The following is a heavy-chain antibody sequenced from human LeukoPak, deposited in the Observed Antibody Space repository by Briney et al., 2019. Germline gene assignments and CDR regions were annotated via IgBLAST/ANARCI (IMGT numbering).Heavy chain of an antibody. CDR1: GFTFTTYW. CDR2: IKHDGSEQ. J-gene: IGHJ4*01. D-gene: IGHD1-26*01. V-gene: IGHV3-7*01. CDR3: KSGGAAPGSFDY. Sequence: PGGSLRLSCAASGFTFTTYWMSWMRQAPGKGLQWVANIKHDGSEQYYVDSVKGRFTISRDNAKSSLFLQMNSLGVEDTAVYYCKSGGAAPGSFDYWGHGALVTVSS.